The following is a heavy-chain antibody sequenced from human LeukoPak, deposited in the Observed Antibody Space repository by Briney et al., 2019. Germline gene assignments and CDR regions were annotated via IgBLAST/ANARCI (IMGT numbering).Heavy chain of an antibody. V-gene: IGHV4-59*11. D-gene: IGHD2-2*01. CDR3: ARVDCSSSSCWGAFDI. Sequence: SETLSLTCTVSGGSISSHYWSWIRQPPGEGLEWIGYVYYSGSTDYNPSLKSRVTISVATSKRHFSLKLSSVTTADTAVYYCARVDCSSSSCWGAFDIWGQGTIITVSS. CDR2: VYYSGST. CDR1: GGSISSHY. J-gene: IGHJ3*02.